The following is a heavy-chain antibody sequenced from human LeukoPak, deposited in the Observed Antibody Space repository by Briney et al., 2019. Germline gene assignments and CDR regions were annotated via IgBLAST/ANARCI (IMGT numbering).Heavy chain of an antibody. D-gene: IGHD3-16*01. CDR1: GFTFTTYW. CDR2: INGDGSRS. CDR3: ARTSPTSHFDF. V-gene: IGHV3-74*01. J-gene: IGHJ4*02. Sequence: GGSLRLSCAASGFTFTTYWMHLVRQAPGKGLVWVSRINGDGSRSNYADSVKGRFTISRDNARNTLYLQMNSLRAEDTTLYYCARTSPTSHFDFWGQGTLVTVSS.